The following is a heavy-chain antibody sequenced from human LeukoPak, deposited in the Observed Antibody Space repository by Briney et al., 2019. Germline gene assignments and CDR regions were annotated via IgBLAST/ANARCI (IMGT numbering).Heavy chain of an antibody. CDR2: IRYDGSNK. V-gene: IGHV3-30*02. CDR3: AQGSGYSYAWGTFDY. J-gene: IGHJ4*02. D-gene: IGHD5-18*01. Sequence: GGSLRLSCAASGFTFNSYGMNWVRQAPGKGLEWVAFIRYDGSNKCYADSVKGRFIISRDNSKNTLYLQMNSLRAEDTALYYCAQGSGYSYAWGTFDYWGQGTLVTVSS. CDR1: GFTFNSYG.